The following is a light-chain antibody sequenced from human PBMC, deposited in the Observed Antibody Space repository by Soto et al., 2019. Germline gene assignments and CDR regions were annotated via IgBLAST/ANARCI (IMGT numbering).Light chain of an antibody. V-gene: IGLV1-44*01. CDR3: AACDDRLNGPV. CDR2: SNN. CDR1: SSNIGSNT. Sequence: QSVLTQPPSASGTPGQRVTISCSGSSSNIGSNTVNLYQQLPGTAPQLLIYSNNQRPSGVPDRLSGSNSGTSASLAISGLQSEEEADYYCAACDDRLNGPVFGGGTKLTVL. J-gene: IGLJ2*01.